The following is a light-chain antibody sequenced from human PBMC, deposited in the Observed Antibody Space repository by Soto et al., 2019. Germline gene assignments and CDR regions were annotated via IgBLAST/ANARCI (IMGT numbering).Light chain of an antibody. Sequence: DIQMTQSPSTLSASIGDSVTLTCRASQIIARWLAWYQQKPGKAPNLVIYDATKLQSGVPSRFSATASGAEFTLTISGLQAEDFATYYCLQYNTFPHSFGQGTRLEIK. J-gene: IGKJ2*03. CDR3: LQYNTFPHS. CDR1: QIIARW. V-gene: IGKV1-5*01. CDR2: DAT.